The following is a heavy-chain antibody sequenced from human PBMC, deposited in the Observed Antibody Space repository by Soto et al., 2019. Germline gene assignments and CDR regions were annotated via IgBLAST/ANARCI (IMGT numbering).Heavy chain of an antibody. V-gene: IGHV3-23*01. D-gene: IGHD6-19*01. CDR1: GFTFTSYA. J-gene: IGHJ4*02. CDR3: AKDQTVAGYFDY. Sequence: GGSLRLSCAASGFTFTSYAISWVRQAPGKGLEWVSGISGSGGSTYYADSVKGRFTISRDNSKNTLYLQMNSLRAEDTAVYYCAKDQTVAGYFDYWGQGTLVTVSS. CDR2: ISGSGGST.